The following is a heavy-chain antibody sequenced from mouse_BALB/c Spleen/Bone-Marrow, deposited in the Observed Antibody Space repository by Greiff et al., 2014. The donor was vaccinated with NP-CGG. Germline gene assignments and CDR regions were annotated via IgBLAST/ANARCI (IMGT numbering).Heavy chain of an antibody. CDR2: IDPANGNT. D-gene: IGHD1-1*01. Sequence: VQLQQSGAELVKPGASVKLSCTASGFNFKDTYMHWVKQRPEQGLEWIGRIDPANGNTKYDPKFQGKATITADTSSNTAYLQLRSLTSEDTADYYSAIYYYGGGGFAYWGQGTLVTVSA. CDR1: GFNFKDTY. CDR3: AIYYYGGGGFAY. J-gene: IGHJ3*01. V-gene: IGHV14-3*02.